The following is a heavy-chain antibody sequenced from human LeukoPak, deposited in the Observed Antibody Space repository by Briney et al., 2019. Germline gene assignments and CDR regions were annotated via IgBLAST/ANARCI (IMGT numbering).Heavy chain of an antibody. CDR1: GFTFSSYE. CDR2: ISSSGSTI. CDR3: ARDSSTLGYYDSSGYSKRHFDY. V-gene: IGHV3-48*03. Sequence: PGGSLRLSCAASGFTFSSYEMNWVRQAPGKGLEWVSYISSSGSTIYYADSVKGRFTISRDNAKNSLYLQMNSLRADDTAVYYCARDSSTLGYYDSSGYSKRHFDYWGQGTLVTVSS. J-gene: IGHJ4*02. D-gene: IGHD3-22*01.